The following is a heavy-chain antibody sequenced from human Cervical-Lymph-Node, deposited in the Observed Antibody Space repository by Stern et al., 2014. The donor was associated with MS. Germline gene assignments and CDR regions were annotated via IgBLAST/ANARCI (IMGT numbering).Heavy chain of an antibody. V-gene: IGHV3-30-3*01. D-gene: IGHD3-10*01. CDR1: GFTFSTYA. J-gene: IGHJ4*02. CDR3: ARGGRGVGLEY. Sequence: QMQLVQSGGGVVQPGRSLSLSCVASGFTFSTYAMHWVRQAPGKGLEWLAFVSYDGTQRNSTDSVKARFTISRDNSKNTLYLHMNSLRDEDTAVYFCARGGRGVGLEYWGQGALVTVSS. CDR2: VSYDGTQR.